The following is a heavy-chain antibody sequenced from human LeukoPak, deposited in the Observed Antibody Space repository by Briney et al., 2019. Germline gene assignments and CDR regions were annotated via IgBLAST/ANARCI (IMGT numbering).Heavy chain of an antibody. D-gene: IGHD2-2*01. V-gene: IGHV4-61*02. CDR1: GGSISSGSYY. CDR2: IYTSGSS. CDR3: ESTFVVVPAAMPFDY. J-gene: IGHJ4*02. Sequence: SETLSLTCTVSGGSISSGSYYWSWIRQPAGKGLEWIGRIYTSGSSNYNRSLKSRVTISVDTSKNQFSLKLSSVTAADTAVYYCESTFVVVPAAMPFDYWGQGTLVTVSS.